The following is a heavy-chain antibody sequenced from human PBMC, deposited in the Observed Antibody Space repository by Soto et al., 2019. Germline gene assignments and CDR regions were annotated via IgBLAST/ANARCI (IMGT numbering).Heavy chain of an antibody. CDR1: GGSISSYY. CDR3: ARGGAGSGSYYKVGYYYYYGMDV. D-gene: IGHD3-10*01. J-gene: IGHJ6*02. CDR2: IYYSGST. V-gene: IGHV4-59*01. Sequence: ASETLSLTCTVSGGSISSYYWSWIRQPPGKGLEWIGYIYYSGSTNYNPSLKSRVTISVDTSKNQFSLKLSSVTAADTAVYYCARGGAGSGSYYKVGYYYYYGMDVWGQGTAVTVSS.